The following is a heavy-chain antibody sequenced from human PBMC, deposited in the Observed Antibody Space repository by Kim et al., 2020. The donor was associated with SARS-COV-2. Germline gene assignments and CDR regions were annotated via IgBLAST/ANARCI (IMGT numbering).Heavy chain of an antibody. V-gene: IGHV3-23*01. D-gene: IGHD3-9*01. CDR1: GFTFGDYA. CDR3: AKRSSSKDSILTTRDLGMDV. Sequence: GGSLRLSCAASGFTFGDYALSWVRQAPGKGLEWVSIINSFGDVTNYSDSVRGRFTVSRDNFKNTVDLQMNNLRAEDTAVYYCAKRSSSKDSILTTRDLGMDVWGQGTTVTVSS. J-gene: IGHJ6*02. CDR2: INSFGDVT.